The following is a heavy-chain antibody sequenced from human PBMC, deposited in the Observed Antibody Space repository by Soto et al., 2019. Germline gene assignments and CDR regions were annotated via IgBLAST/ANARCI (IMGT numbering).Heavy chain of an antibody. CDR2: INAGNGHS. Sequence: ASVKVSFKAPGYTDTCYAMHWVLQAPGQMLEWMAWINAGNGHSVPSWKFQGRVTLSSNASATTTFMELTNLRSDDTAVYYCATTVIIPDLVDSWGQGTLVTVSS. CDR1: GYTDTCYA. CDR3: ATTVIIPDLVDS. D-gene: IGHD4-17*01. V-gene: IGHV1-3*01. J-gene: IGHJ4*02.